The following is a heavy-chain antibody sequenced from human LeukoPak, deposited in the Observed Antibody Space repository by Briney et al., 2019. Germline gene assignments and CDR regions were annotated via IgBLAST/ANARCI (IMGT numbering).Heavy chain of an antibody. CDR2: IYYSGST. CDR3: ARGVATTHAFDY. D-gene: IGHD5-24*01. V-gene: IGHV4-59*01. Sequence: KPSETLSLTCAVYGGSFSGYYWSWIRQPPGKGLEWIGYIYYSGSTNYNPSLKSRVTISVDTSKNQFSLKLSSVTAADTAVYYCARGVATTHAFDYWGQGTLVTVSS. CDR1: GGSFSGYY. J-gene: IGHJ4*02.